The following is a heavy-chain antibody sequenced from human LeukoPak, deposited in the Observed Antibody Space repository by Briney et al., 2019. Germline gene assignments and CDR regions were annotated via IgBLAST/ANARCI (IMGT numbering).Heavy chain of an antibody. CDR2: ICYSGST. J-gene: IGHJ5*02. V-gene: IGHV4-59*01. CDR1: GGSISSYY. CDR3: ARVGKYCSGGSCYSAFDP. D-gene: IGHD2-15*01. Sequence: SETLSLTCTVSGGSISSYYWSWIRQPPGKGLEWIGYICYSGSTNYNPSLKSRVTISVDTSKNQFSLKLSSVTAADTAVYYCARVGKYCSGGSCYSAFDPWGQGTLVTVSS.